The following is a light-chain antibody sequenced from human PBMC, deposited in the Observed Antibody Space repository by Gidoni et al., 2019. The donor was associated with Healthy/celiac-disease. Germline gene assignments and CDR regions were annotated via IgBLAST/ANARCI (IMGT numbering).Light chain of an antibody. CDR3: SSYTSSSTWV. J-gene: IGLJ3*02. CDR1: SSHVGGYNY. V-gene: IGLV2-14*03. CDR2: DVS. Sequence: QSALTQPASVSGSLGQSITISCTGTSSHVGGYNYVSWYQQHPGKATKLMIYDVSNRPSGVSNRFSGSKSGNTASLAISGLQAEDEADYYCSSYTSSSTWVFGGGTKLTVL.